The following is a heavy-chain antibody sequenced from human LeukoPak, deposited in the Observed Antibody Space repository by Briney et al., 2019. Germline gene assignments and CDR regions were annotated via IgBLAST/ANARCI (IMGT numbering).Heavy chain of an antibody. V-gene: IGHV1-2*02. J-gene: IGHJ4*02. Sequence: ASVKVSCKASGYTFTGYYMHWVRQAPGQGLEWMGWINPNSGGTNYAQKFQGRVTMTRDTSISTAYMELSRLRSDDTAVYYCARDTDTIFGVVIPHFDYWGQGTLVTVSS. D-gene: IGHD3-3*01. CDR2: INPNSGGT. CDR3: ARDTDTIFGVVIPHFDY. CDR1: GYTFTGYY.